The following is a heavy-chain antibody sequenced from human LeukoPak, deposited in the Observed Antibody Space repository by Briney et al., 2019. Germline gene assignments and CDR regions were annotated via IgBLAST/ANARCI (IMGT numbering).Heavy chain of an antibody. Sequence: PSDTLSLTCTGSVGSISSISYYWGWIRRPPGKGLEWIGSIYYSGSTYYNPSLKSRVTISVDTSKNQFSLKLSSVTAADTAVYYCFNPTGYWGQGTLVTVSS. CDR1: VGSISSISYY. J-gene: IGHJ4*02. CDR3: FNPTGY. CDR2: IYYSGST. V-gene: IGHV4-39*01.